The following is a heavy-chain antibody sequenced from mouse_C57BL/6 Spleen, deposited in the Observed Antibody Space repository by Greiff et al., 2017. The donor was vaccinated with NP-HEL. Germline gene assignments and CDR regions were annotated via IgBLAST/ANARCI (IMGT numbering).Heavy chain of an antibody. CDR2: FHPYNDDT. J-gene: IGHJ4*01. Sequence: VKVVESGAELVKPGASVKMSCKASGYTFTTYPIEWMKQNHGKSLEWIGNFHPYNDDTKYNEKFKGKATLTVEKSSSTVYLELSRLTSDDSAVYYCARNGYYDYAGYAMDYWGQGTSVTVSS. V-gene: IGHV1-47*01. D-gene: IGHD2-4*01. CDR3: ARNGYYDYAGYAMDY. CDR1: GYTFTTYP.